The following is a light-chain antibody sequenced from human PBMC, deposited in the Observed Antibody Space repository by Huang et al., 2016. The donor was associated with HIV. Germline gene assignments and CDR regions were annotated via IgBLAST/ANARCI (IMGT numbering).Light chain of an antibody. V-gene: IGKV2-28*01. CDR3: MQALQTPYI. CDR2: LGS. Sequence: DIVMTQSPLSLPVTPGESASISCNSSQRLLHSNGNNYLDWYLQKPGQSPQLLLYLGSSRASGVPDRFSGSGSGTDFTLKITRVEAGDVGVYYCMQALQTPYIFGQGTKLEIK. J-gene: IGKJ2*01. CDR1: QRLLHSNGNNY.